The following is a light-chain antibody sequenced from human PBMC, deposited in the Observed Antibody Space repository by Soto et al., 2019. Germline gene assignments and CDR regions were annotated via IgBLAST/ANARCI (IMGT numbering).Light chain of an antibody. CDR3: SSYTRSSTYV. CDR1: SSDVGNYNL. Sequence: QSVLTQPASVSGSPGQSITISCTGTSSDVGNYNLVSWYQHDPGKAPKLLIYDVSNRPSGVSPRFSGAKSGNTASLTIAGLQAEDEADYYCSSYTRSSTYVFGTGTKVTVL. V-gene: IGLV2-14*02. CDR2: DVS. J-gene: IGLJ1*01.